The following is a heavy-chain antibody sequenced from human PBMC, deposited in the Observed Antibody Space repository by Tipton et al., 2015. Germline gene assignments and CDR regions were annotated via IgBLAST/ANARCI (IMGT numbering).Heavy chain of an antibody. CDR1: GYSISSGYY. CDR3: ARMNAVTTPPAFYFDC. Sequence: TLSLTCTVSGYSISSGYYWGWIRQPPGKGLEWIGSIFHSGNTDYNPSLKSRVTMSVDKSKKQFSLERSTVTAAGTAVYYCARMNAVTTPPAFYFDCWGQGTLVTVSS. J-gene: IGHJ4*02. D-gene: IGHD4-17*01. CDR2: IFHSGNT. V-gene: IGHV4-38-2*02.